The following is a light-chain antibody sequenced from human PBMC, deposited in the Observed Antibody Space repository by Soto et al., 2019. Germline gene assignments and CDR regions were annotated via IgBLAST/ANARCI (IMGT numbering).Light chain of an antibody. V-gene: IGKV3-15*01. Sequence: EMVMTQSPATVSVSPGERATVSCRASQSVSTNLAWYQQKPGRAPRLLIYGASTRATGIPARFSGSGSGTDFTLTISSLQSEDFAVYYCQQYNNWPLTFGGGTNVEI. CDR2: GAS. CDR3: QQYNNWPLT. J-gene: IGKJ4*01. CDR1: QSVSTN.